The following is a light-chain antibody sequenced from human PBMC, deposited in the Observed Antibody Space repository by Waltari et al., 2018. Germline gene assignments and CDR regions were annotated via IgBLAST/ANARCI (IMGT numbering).Light chain of an antibody. V-gene: IGLV2-14*03. CDR3: SSYRLGSTLEV. CDR1: STDVGGYNY. J-gene: IGLJ2*01. Sequence: QSALTQPASVSGSPGQSITISCTGTSTDVGGYNYVSWYQQHPGKAPKLLIFDINNRPSGISDRFSGSKSVNTASLTISGLQAEYEADYYCSSYRLGSTLEVFGGGTKLTVL. CDR2: DIN.